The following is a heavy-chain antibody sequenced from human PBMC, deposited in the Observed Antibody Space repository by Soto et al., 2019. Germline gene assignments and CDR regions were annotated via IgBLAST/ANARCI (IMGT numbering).Heavy chain of an antibody. D-gene: IGHD6-19*01. J-gene: IGHJ4*02. CDR2: ISYDGSNK. CDR3: AKDRAAVAAYFDY. V-gene: IGHV3-30*18. Sequence: QVQLVESGGGVVQPGRSLRLSCAASGFTFSSYGMHWVRQAPGKGLEWVAVISYDGSNKYYVDSVKGRFTISRDNSKNTLYLQMNSLRAEDTAVYYCAKDRAAVAAYFDYWGQGTLVTVSS. CDR1: GFTFSSYG.